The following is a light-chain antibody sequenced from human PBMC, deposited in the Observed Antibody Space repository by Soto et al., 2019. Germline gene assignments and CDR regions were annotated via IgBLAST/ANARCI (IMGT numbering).Light chain of an antibody. V-gene: IGLV2-14*01. CDR3: SSYSSTTTR. J-gene: IGLJ2*01. Sequence: QSVLTQPASVSGSPGQSITISCSGISPDFGVSWYQHFPGKAPKLLIFEVSNRPSVVSTRFSGSKSGNMAFLTISGLQSEDEGLYPCSSYSSTTTRFGGGTKVTVL. CDR2: EVS. CDR1: SPDFGV.